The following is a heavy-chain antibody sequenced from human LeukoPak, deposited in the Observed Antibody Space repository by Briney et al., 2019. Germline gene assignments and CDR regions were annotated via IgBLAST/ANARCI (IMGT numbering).Heavy chain of an antibody. CDR1: GFTFSSYS. J-gene: IGHJ4*02. D-gene: IGHD2-15*01. Sequence: GGSLRLSCAASGFTFSSYSMNWVRQAPGKGLEWVSSISSSTYIYYADSMKGRFTISRDNAKNSLYLQMNSLRAEDTAVYYCARGVLGGWTVKNPFDYWGQGTLVTVSS. CDR2: ISSSTYI. V-gene: IGHV3-21*01. CDR3: ARGVLGGWTVKNPFDY.